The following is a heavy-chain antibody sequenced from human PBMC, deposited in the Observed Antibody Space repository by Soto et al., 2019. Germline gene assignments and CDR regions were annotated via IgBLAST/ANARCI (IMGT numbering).Heavy chain of an antibody. CDR2: INPSGEHT. CDR3: ARIPCKGGSCYFDFDH. V-gene: IGHV1-46*02. D-gene: IGHD2-15*01. Sequence: GASVKVSCKASGYSFKDHYMHWVRQAPGRGLEWVGIINPSGEHTNYAQQFRGRVAMTRDTSTSTAYMELRSLRSEDTAVYFCARIPCKGGSCYFDFDHWGQGTLVTVS. CDR1: GYSFKDHY. J-gene: IGHJ4*02.